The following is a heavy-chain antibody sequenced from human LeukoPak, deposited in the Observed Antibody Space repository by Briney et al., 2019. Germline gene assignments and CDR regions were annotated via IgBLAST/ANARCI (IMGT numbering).Heavy chain of an antibody. J-gene: IGHJ3*02. V-gene: IGHV4-4*02. CDR3: ARTSIAARRANAFDI. CDR1: GGSIINSNW. D-gene: IGHD6-6*01. CDR2: IYHSGST. Sequence: SGTLSLTCAVSGGSIINSNWWSWVRQPPGKGLEWIGYIYHSGSTYYNPSLKSRVTISVDRSKNQFSLKLSSVTAADTAMYYCARTSIAARRANAFDIWGQGTMVTVSS.